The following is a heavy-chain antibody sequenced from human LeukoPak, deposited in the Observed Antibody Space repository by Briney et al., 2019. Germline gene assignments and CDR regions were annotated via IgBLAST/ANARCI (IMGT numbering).Heavy chain of an antibody. CDR2: ISGSGCST. CDR3: AKVNYDSSGWDAFDI. V-gene: IGHV3-23*01. J-gene: IGHJ3*02. Sequence: GGSLRLSCAASGFTFSSYAMSWVRQAPGKGLEWVSAISGSGCSTYYADSVKGRFTISRDNSKNTLYLQMNSLRAEDTAVYYCAKVNYDSSGWDAFDIWGQGTMVTVSS. D-gene: IGHD3-22*01. CDR1: GFTFSSYA.